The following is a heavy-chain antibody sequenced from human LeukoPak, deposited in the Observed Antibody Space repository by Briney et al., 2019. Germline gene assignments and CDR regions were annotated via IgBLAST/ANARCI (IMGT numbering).Heavy chain of an antibody. CDR2: INQDGSEK. J-gene: IGHJ4*02. V-gene: IGHV3-7*03. CDR1: GFTFSSYW. CDR3: ARDIVIRDYYFDY. D-gene: IGHD3-9*01. Sequence: GGSLRLSCAASGFTFSSYWMSWVRQAPGKGLEWVAHINQDGSEKYYVDSVKGRFTISRDNSRKSLYLQMNSLRADDTAVYYCARDIVIRDYYFDYWGQGTLVTVSS.